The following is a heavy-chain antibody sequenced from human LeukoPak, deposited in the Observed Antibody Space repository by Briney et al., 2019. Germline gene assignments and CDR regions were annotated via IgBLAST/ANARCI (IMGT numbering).Heavy chain of an antibody. CDR2: LYYSGST. V-gene: IGHV4-39*01. D-gene: IGHD6-13*01. CDR3: ARHGPRIAATGANFDY. CDR1: GGSISRSTYY. J-gene: IGHJ4*02. Sequence: SETLSLTCTVSGGSISRSTYYWDWIRQPPGEGLEWIGRLYYSGSTYYNPSLKTRVTISVDTSKNQFSLKLSSVTAADTAVYYCARHGPRIAATGANFDYWGQGTLVTVSS.